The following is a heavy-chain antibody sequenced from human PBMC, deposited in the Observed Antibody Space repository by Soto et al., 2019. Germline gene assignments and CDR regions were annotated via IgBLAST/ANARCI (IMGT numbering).Heavy chain of an antibody. D-gene: IGHD5-18*01. Sequence: GGSLRLSCAASGFTFSSYSMNWVRQAPGKGLEWVSSISSSSSYIYYADSVKGRFTISRDNAKNSLYLQMKSLRAEDTAVYYCGRDRDTAGGGDAFGIWGQGTMVTVSS. CDR3: GRDRDTAGGGDAFGI. V-gene: IGHV3-21*01. CDR2: ISSSSSYI. CDR1: GFTFSSYS. J-gene: IGHJ3*02.